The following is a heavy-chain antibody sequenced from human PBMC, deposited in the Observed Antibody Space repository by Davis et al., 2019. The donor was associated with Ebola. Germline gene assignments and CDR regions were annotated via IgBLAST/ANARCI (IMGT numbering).Heavy chain of an antibody. CDR1: GYSFTSQH. Sequence: AASVKVSCKTSGYSFTSQHMHWVRQVPGQGLEWMGIINPSGGSTSYAQNLQDRVTMTRDTSTSTVYMELSSLSSDDTAVYYCTRAIARRRYGSWFDPWGQGTPVTVSS. V-gene: IGHV1-46*01. CDR2: INPSGGST. CDR3: TRAIARRRYGSWFDP. J-gene: IGHJ5*02. D-gene: IGHD4-17*01.